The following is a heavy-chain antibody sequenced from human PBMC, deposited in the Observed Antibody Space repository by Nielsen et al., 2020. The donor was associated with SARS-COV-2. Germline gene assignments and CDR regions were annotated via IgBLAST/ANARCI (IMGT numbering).Heavy chain of an antibody. V-gene: IGHV1-2*02. D-gene: IGHD2-8*01. J-gene: IGHJ6*02. Sequence: ASVKVSCKASGYTFTRYYMHWVRQAPGQGLEWMGIINPNSGGTNYAQKFQGRVTMTRDTSISTAYMELSSLRSEDTAVYYCARDTSEYCTNGVCPGGYGMDVWGQGTTVTVSS. CDR2: INPNSGGT. CDR1: GYTFTRYY. CDR3: ARDTSEYCTNGVCPGGYGMDV.